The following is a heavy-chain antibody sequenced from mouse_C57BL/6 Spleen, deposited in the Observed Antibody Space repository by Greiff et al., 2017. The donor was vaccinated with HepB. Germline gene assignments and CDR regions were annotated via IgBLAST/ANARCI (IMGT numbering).Heavy chain of an antibody. CDR3: AREYYYAMDY. CDR2: IHPNSGST. V-gene: IGHV1-64*01. J-gene: IGHJ4*01. CDR1: GYTFTSYW. Sequence: QVQQKESGAELVKPGASVKLSCKASGYTFTSYWMHWVKQRPGQGLEWIGMIHPNSGSTNYNEKFKSKATLTVDKSSSTAYMQLSSLTSEDSAVYYCAREYYYAMDYWGQGTSVTVSS.